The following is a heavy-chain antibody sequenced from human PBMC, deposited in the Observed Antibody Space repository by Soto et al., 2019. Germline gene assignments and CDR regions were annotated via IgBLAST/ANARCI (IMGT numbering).Heavy chain of an antibody. Sequence: QVQLVQSGAEVKKPGSSVKVSCTAAGGTFSRNAINWVRQAPGQGLEWMGGIIPILGTPNYARKFQGRVTITADKSTSTAYMELSSLMSEDMAVYYCSTGWFGLSSGGHRGYGGMDVWGQGTTVSVSS. CDR1: GGTFSRNA. D-gene: IGHD2-15*01. CDR2: IIPILGTP. V-gene: IGHV1-69*06. CDR3: STGWFGLSSGGHRGYGGMDV. J-gene: IGHJ6*02.